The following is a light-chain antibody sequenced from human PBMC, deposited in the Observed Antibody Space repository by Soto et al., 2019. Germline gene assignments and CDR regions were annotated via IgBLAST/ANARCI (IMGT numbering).Light chain of an antibody. Sequence: QSALTQPASVSGSPGQSITISCTGTSSDVGGYNYVSWYQQHPGKAPKLMIYEVSNRPSGVSNRFSGSKSGYTASLTISGLQAEDESDYYCISYTTSSTLYVFGSGAXV. J-gene: IGLJ1*01. CDR2: EVS. V-gene: IGLV2-14*01. CDR1: SSDVGGYNY. CDR3: ISYTTSSTLYV.